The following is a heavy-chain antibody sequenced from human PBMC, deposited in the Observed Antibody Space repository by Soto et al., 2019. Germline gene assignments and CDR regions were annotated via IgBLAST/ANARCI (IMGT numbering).Heavy chain of an antibody. D-gene: IGHD2-2*01. CDR1: GYTFTSYA. Sequence: ASVKVSCKASGYTFTSYAMHWVRQAPGQRLEWMGWISAYNGNTNYAQKLQGRVTMTTDTSTSTAYMELRSLRSDDTAVYYCARTGLGVPADFDYWGQGTLVTVSS. J-gene: IGHJ4*02. CDR3: ARTGLGVPADFDY. V-gene: IGHV1-18*01. CDR2: ISAYNGNT.